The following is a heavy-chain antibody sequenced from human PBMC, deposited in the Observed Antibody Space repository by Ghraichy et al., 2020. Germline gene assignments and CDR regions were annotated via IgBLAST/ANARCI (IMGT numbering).Heavy chain of an antibody. D-gene: IGHD6-13*01. J-gene: IGHJ3*01. CDR3: ARDDTEQLVRLAGFDV. CDR2: IFHSGTA. CDR1: GYSISSGYY. Sequence: SETLSLSCSVSGYSISSGYYWGWIRQPPGKGLEWIASIFHSGTAYYNPFLRSRVTISVDTSRNQFSLRLTSVTAADTAVYYCARDDTEQLVRLAGFDVWGQGTMVTVSS. V-gene: IGHV4-38-2*02.